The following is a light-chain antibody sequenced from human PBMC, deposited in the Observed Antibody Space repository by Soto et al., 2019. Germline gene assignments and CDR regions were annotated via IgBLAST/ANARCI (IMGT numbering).Light chain of an antibody. CDR2: AAS. J-gene: IGKJ1*01. CDR1: QDISIY. Sequence: IQVTQSPSSLSASVGDRVTITCRASQDISIYLAWYQQKPGKAPKLLISAASTLESGVPSRFSGSGSGTDFTLTISSLQPEDFATYYCQHYNSYSEAFGQGTKVELK. V-gene: IGKV1-9*01. CDR3: QHYNSYSEA.